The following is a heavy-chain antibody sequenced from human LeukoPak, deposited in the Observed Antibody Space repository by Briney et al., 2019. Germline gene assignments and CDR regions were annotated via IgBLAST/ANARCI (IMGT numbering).Heavy chain of an antibody. CDR1: GFTFKNAW. CDR2: LKSKTDGGAT. J-gene: IGHJ4*02. V-gene: IGHV3-15*01. Sequence: GGSLRLSCAASGFTFKNAWMSWVRQAPGKGLEWVGRLKSKTDGGATDYAAPVEGRITISRDDSKNRLYLQMNSLKTEDTAVYYCTTANYYDGSVLEYWGQGTLVTVSS. CDR3: TTANYYDGSVLEY. D-gene: IGHD3-22*01.